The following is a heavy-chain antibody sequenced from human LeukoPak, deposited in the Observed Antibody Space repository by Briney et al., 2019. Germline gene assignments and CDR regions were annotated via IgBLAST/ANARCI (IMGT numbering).Heavy chain of an antibody. CDR1: GYMVTDYY. D-gene: IGHD1-1*01. CDR2: LRGDTGDT. V-gene: IGHV1-2*02. CDR3: ARVRDNACDY. Sequence: ASVTVSCKTSGYMVTDYYMHWVRQAPGQGLEWMGWLRGDTGDTDSPHKFKGRVTMTRDTATNTAYMQLSRLTYDDTAIYFCARVRDNACDYWGQGTLVTVSS. J-gene: IGHJ4*02.